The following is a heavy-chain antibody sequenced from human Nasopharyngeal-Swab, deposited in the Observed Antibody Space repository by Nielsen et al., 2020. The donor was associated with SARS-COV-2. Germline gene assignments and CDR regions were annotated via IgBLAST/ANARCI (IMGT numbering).Heavy chain of an antibody. CDR1: GCTFSSYA. V-gene: IGHV1-69*13. Sequence: SVKVSCKASGCTFSSYAISWVRQAPGQGLEWMGGIIPIFGTANYAQKFQGRVTITADESTSTAYMELSSLRSEDTAVYYCASWTGDDAFDIWGQGTMVTVSS. J-gene: IGHJ3*02. CDR2: IIPIFGTA. D-gene: IGHD3/OR15-3a*01. CDR3: ASWTGDDAFDI.